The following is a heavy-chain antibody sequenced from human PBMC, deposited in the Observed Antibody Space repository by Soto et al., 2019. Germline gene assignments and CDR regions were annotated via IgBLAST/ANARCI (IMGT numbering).Heavy chain of an antibody. CDR1: GYTLTSYD. J-gene: IGHJ6*02. Sequence: ASVKGSGKASGYTLTSYDINGGRQATGQGLEWMGWMNPNSGNTGYAQKFQGRVTMTRNTSISTAYMELSSLRSEDTAVYYCARARTYYDFWSGYYSGGYYYYGMDVWGQGTTVTVSS. CDR2: MNPNSGNT. D-gene: IGHD3-3*01. V-gene: IGHV1-8*01. CDR3: ARARTYYDFWSGYYSGGYYYYGMDV.